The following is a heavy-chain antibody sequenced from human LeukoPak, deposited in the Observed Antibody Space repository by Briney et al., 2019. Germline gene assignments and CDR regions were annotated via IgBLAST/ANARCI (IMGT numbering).Heavy chain of an antibody. CDR1: GGSISSYY. CDR3: ARGTRDAFDI. CDR2: IYYSGST. J-gene: IGHJ3*02. V-gene: IGHV4-59*01. D-gene: IGHD1-7*01. Sequence: SETLSLTCTVSGGSISSYYWSWIRQPAGKGLEWIGYIYYSGSTNYNPSLKSRVTISVDTSKNQFSLKLSSVTAADTAVYYCARGTRDAFDIWGQGTMVTVSS.